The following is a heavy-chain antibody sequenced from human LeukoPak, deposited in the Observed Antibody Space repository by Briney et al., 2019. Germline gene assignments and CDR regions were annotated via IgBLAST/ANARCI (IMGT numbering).Heavy chain of an antibody. CDR2: INHSGST. CDR3: ARVEYSSSCDY. Sequence: SETLSLTCAVYGGSFNGYYWSWIRQPPGKGLEWIGEINHSGSTNYSPSLKSRVTLSVDTSKNQFSLRLSSVTAADTAVYYCARVEYSSSCDYWGQGTLVTVSS. V-gene: IGHV4-34*01. J-gene: IGHJ4*02. D-gene: IGHD6-6*01. CDR1: GGSFNGYY.